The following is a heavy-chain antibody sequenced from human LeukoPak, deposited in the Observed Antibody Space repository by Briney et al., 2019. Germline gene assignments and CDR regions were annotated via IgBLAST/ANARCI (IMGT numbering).Heavy chain of an antibody. J-gene: IGHJ4*02. CDR2: IKTDGSET. CDR1: GFNFRDHW. D-gene: IGHD6-19*01. Sequence: PGGSLRLSCAASGFNFRDHWMDWVRQAPGKGLEWVGHIKTDGSETYYLDSLRGRFSISRDNTNSALYLQMNSLRVEDTAVYYCVKNNGWFHLAQWGQGTLVTVSS. V-gene: IGHV3-7*03. CDR3: VKNNGWFHLAQ.